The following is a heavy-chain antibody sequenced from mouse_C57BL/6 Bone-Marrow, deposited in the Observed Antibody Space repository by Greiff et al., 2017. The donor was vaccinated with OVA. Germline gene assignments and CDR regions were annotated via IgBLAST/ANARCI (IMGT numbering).Heavy chain of an antibody. CDR3: ARRITTVAVWYFDV. D-gene: IGHD1-1*01. V-gene: IGHV1-18*01. Sequence: EVQLQQSGPELVKPGASVKIPCKASGYTFTDYNMDWVKHSHGKNLEWIGDINPKNGGTIYNQKFKGKSTLTVGKSSSTAYMELRSLTSEDTAVYYCARRITTVAVWYFDVWGTGTTVTVSS. CDR2: INPKNGGT. J-gene: IGHJ1*03. CDR1: GYTFTDYN.